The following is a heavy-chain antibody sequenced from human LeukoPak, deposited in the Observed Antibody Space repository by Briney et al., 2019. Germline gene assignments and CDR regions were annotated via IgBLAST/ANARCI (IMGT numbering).Heavy chain of an antibody. D-gene: IGHD3-10*01. V-gene: IGHV3-21*01. CDR1: GFTFSSYS. CDR3: AREVSTYYYGSGSSYFDY. J-gene: IGHJ4*02. Sequence: GGSLRLSCAASGFTFSSYSMNWVRQAPGKGLEWVSSISSSSYIYYADSVKGRFTISRDNAKNSLYLQMNSLRAEDTAVYYCAREVSTYYYGSGSSYFDYWGQGTLVTVSS. CDR2: ISSSSYI.